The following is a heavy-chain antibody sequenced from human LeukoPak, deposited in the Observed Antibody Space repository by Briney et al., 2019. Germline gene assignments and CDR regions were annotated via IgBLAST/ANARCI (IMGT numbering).Heavy chain of an antibody. CDR1: GYTFTSYY. V-gene: IGHV1-46*01. CDR2: INLSGGST. D-gene: IGHD6-19*01. Sequence: GASVKVSCKASGYTFTSYYMHWVRQAPGQGLEWMGIINLSGGSTSYAQKFQGRVTMTRDTSTSTVYMELSSLRSEATAVYICASSIAVAALISHWGQGTLVTVSS. CDR3: ASSIAVAALISH. J-gene: IGHJ1*01.